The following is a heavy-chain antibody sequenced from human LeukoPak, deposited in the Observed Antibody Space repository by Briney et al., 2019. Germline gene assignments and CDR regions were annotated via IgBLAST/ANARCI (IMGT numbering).Heavy chain of an antibody. V-gene: IGHV1-2*04. J-gene: IGHJ4*02. CDR3: ARDYCSSTSCLFDY. CDR1: GYTFTGYY. CDR2: INPNSGGT. Sequence: ASVKVSCKASGYTFTGYYMHWVRQAPGQGLEWMGWINPNSGGTNYAQKFQGWVTMTRDTSISTAYMELSRLRSDDTAVYYCARDYCSSTSCLFDYWGQGALVTVSS. D-gene: IGHD2-2*01.